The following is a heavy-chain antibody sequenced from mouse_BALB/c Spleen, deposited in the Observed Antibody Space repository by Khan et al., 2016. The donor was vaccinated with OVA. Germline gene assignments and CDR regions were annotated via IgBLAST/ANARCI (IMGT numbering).Heavy chain of an antibody. CDR1: GYTFTDFT. J-gene: IGHJ3*01. Sequence: QVQLQQSGAELVRPGVSVKISCKGSGYTFTDFTIHWVKQSHALSLEWIGVISTYYGDVTYNQKFKGKATMTVDKSSSTTYMELARLTSEDSAIYDCTRGGGGSRFAYWGQGTLVTVSA. CDR2: ISTYYGDV. V-gene: IGHV1S137*01. CDR3: TRGGGGSRFAY.